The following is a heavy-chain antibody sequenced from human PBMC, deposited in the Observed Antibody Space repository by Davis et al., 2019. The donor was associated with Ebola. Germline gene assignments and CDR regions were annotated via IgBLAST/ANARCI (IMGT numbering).Heavy chain of an antibody. Sequence: GESLKISCAASGFTFSNHWMHWIRQAPGKGLVWVSRINPDGTTTPYADSVEGRFTISRDNAKNSLYLQMNSLRAEDTAVYYCARRGYSALDWGQGTLVTVSS. J-gene: IGHJ4*02. CDR2: INPDGTTT. CDR1: GFTFSNHW. V-gene: IGHV3-74*03. D-gene: IGHD5-12*01. CDR3: ARRGYSALD.